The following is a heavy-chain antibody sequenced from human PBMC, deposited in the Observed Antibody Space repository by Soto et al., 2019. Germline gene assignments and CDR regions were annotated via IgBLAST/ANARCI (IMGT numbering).Heavy chain of an antibody. CDR1: GFTFSSYD. V-gene: IGHV3-13*01. Sequence: EVQLVESGGGLVQPGGSLRLSCAASGFTFSSYDMHWVRQATGKGLEWVSAIGTAGDTFYPGSVKGRFTISRENAKNSLYRQMNSLRAGDTAVYSCARVPKGQLWTFDYWGQGTLVTVSS. J-gene: IGHJ4*02. CDR3: ARVPKGQLWTFDY. D-gene: IGHD5-18*01. CDR2: IGTAGDT.